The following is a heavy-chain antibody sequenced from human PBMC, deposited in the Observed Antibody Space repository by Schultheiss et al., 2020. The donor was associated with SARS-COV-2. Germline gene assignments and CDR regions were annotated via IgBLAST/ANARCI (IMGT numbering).Heavy chain of an antibody. CDR2: IYYSGST. D-gene: IGHD2-15*01. Sequence: SQTLSLTCSVSGDSIRGYYWSWIRQPPGKGLEWIGYIYYSGSTNYNPSLKSRVTMSVDTSKNQFSLKLSSVTAADTAVYYCARDNGYCSGGSCYAFDIWGQGTMVTVSS. CDR3: ARDNGYCSGGSCYAFDI. J-gene: IGHJ3*02. V-gene: IGHV4-59*12. CDR1: GDSIRGYY.